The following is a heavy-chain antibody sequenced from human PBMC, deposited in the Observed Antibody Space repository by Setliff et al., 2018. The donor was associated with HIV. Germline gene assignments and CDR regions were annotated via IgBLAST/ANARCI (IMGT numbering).Heavy chain of an antibody. CDR1: GYSFTNYW. Sequence: PGESLTISCKASGYSFTNYWIGWVPQMPGKGLEWMGIIYPGDSDPRYSPSFQGQVTISADKSISTAYLQWSSLKASDTAMYYCARRMRYYDSSGYYGHYFDSWGQGTLVTVSS. CDR3: ARRMRYYDSSGYYGHYFDS. D-gene: IGHD3-22*01. V-gene: IGHV5-51*01. CDR2: IYPGDSDP. J-gene: IGHJ4*02.